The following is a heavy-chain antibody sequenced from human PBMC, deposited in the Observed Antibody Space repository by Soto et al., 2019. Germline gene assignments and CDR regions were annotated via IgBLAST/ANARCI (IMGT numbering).Heavy chain of an antibody. D-gene: IGHD7-27*01. CDR1: GGSFSGYY. Sequence: QVQLQQWGAGLLKPSETLSLTCAVYGGSFSGYYWNWIRQPPGKGLEWIGEINHSGSTNYNPSLKSRVTLSVDTSTNPFSLKLGSVTAADTAVYYCARGWGRIFDYWGQGTLVTVSS. J-gene: IGHJ4*02. CDR3: ARGWGRIFDY. V-gene: IGHV4-34*01. CDR2: INHSGST.